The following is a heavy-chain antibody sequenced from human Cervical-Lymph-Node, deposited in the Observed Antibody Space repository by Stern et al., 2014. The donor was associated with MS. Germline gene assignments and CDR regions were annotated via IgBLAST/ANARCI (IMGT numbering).Heavy chain of an antibody. CDR3: ARGLYSSSSKFDY. J-gene: IGHJ4*02. Sequence: QVQLQQWGAGLLKPSETLSLTCAVYGGSFSGYYWSWIRQPPGKGLEWIGEINHSGSTNYNPSLKSRVTISVDTSKNQFPLKLSSVTAADTAVYYCARGLYSSSSKFDYWGQGTLVTVSS. CDR1: GGSFSGYY. V-gene: IGHV4-34*01. CDR2: INHSGST. D-gene: IGHD6-6*01.